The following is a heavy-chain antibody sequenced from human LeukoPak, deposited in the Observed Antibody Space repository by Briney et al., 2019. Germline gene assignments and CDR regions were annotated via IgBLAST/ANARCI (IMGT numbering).Heavy chain of an antibody. J-gene: IGHJ4*02. CDR1: GFTFSTYW. D-gene: IGHD5-24*01. V-gene: IGHV3-7*03. CDR3: AKEGRSLQTY. CDR2: VKEDGTET. Sequence: GGSLRLSCVASGFTFSTYWMSWVRLAPGKGLEWVANVKEDGTETYYVDSVKGRFTISRDNAKNSLYLQMNSLRVEDTAVYYCAKEGRSLQTYWGQGTLVTVSS.